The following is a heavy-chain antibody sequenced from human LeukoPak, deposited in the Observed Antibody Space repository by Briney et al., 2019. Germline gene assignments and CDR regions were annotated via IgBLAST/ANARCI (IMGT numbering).Heavy chain of an antibody. J-gene: IGHJ4*02. CDR2: IFYTGST. Sequence: KPSETLSLTCTVSSGSISTSNYYWRWVRQPPGKALEWIGNIFYTGSTYYSPSLKSRVTISLDTSRNQFSLKLSSVTAADTAVYYCARGPGYSSSWFSPPPLFDYWGQGTLVTVSS. CDR1: SGSISTSNYY. D-gene: IGHD6-13*01. V-gene: IGHV4-39*07. CDR3: ARGPGYSSSWFSPPPLFDY.